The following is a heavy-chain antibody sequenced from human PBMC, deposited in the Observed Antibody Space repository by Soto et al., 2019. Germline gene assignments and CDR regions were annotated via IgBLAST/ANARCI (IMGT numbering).Heavy chain of an antibody. Sequence: QVQLQESGPGLVKPSQTLSLTCTVYGGSISSGGYYWSVLRPHPGKGLGWVGNIYYSGSTYYNPPPQSRGTISVDASKKQFSLKRSSVTAADTAVDYCSRGRSSSPCCDDWGQGTLVTVSS. J-gene: IGHJ4*02. CDR1: GGSISSGGYY. D-gene: IGHD6-13*01. CDR3: SRGRSSSPCCDD. V-gene: IGHV4-31*03. CDR2: IYYSGST.